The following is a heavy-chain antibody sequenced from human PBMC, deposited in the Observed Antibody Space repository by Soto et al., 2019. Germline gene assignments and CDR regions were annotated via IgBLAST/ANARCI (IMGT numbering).Heavy chain of an antibody. D-gene: IGHD3-10*01. CDR1: GFTFSSYA. V-gene: IGHV3-23*01. CDR2: ISGSGGST. J-gene: IGHJ6*02. Sequence: PGGSLRLSCVASGFTFSSYAMSWVRQAPGKGLEWVSAISGSGGSTYYADSVKGRFTISRDNSKNTLYLQMNSLRAEDTAVYYCAKERGYYYYYYGMDVWGQGTTVTVSS. CDR3: AKERGYYYYYYGMDV.